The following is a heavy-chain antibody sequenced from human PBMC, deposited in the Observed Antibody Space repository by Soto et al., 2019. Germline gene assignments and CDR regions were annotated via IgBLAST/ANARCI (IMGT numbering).Heavy chain of an antibody. D-gene: IGHD3-10*01. CDR1: GGTFSSYT. V-gene: IGHV1-69*08. CDR2: IIPILGIA. Sequence: QVQLVQSGAEVKKPGSSVKVSCKASGGTFSSYTISWVRQAPGQGLEWMGRIIPILGIAYYAQKFQGRVTITADKSTSTAYMELSSLRSEDTAVYYCARDRGTHYYGSGSYYSDAFDIWGQGTMVTVSS. CDR3: ARDRGTHYYGSGSYYSDAFDI. J-gene: IGHJ3*02.